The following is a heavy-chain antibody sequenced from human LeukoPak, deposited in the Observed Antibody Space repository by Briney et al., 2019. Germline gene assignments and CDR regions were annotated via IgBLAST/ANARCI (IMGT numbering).Heavy chain of an antibody. J-gene: IGHJ4*02. CDR3: AREGLYSGYDLGNFDY. CDR1: GGSISSYY. D-gene: IGHD5-12*01. V-gene: IGHV4-4*07. Sequence: SETLSLTCTVSGGSISSYYWSWIRQPAGKGLEWIGRIYTSGSTNYNPSLKSRVTISVDTSKNQFSLKLSSVTAADTAVYYCAREGLYSGYDLGNFDYWGQGTLVTVSS. CDR2: IYTSGST.